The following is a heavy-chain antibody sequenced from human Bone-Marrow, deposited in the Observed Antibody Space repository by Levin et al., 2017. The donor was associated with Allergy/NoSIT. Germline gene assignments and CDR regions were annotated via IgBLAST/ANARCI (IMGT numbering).Heavy chain of an antibody. CDR3: AREGTPQSWDY. J-gene: IGHJ4*02. CDR1: NFSISSGHY. V-gene: IGHV4-38-2*02. D-gene: IGHD1-14*01. Sequence: SETLSLTCTVSNFSISSGHYWGWVRQPPGKGLEWFGNIYHSGSTFSNPSLKSRVTLSVDASNNQFALRLSSLTAADTAVYYCAREGTPQSWDYWGQGTLVTVFS. CDR2: IYHSGST.